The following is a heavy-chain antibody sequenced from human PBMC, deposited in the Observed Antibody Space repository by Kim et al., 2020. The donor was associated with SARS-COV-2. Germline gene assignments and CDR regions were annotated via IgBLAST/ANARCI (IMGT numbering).Heavy chain of an antibody. Sequence: ASVKVSCKASVYTFTSYDIIWVRQATGQGLEYMGRMNPNIDNGGNVQKFQGRVTMTRNTSMSTAYMELSSLRSEDTAVYYCARGRQWLVDGGFDPWGQGTLVTVSS. D-gene: IGHD6-19*01. CDR2: MNPNIDNG. J-gene: IGHJ5*02. CDR3: ARGRQWLVDGGFDP. CDR1: VYTFTSYD. V-gene: IGHV1-8*01.